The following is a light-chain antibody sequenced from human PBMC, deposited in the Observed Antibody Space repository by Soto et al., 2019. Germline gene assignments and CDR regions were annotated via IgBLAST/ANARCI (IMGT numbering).Light chain of an antibody. CDR3: QIRSNF. Sequence: EIVLTQSPATLSLSPGERATLSCRASQSVSTYLAWYQQKPGQAPRLLIYDASNRATGIPARFSGSGSGTDFTLTISSLEPEDFAVYYCQIRSNFFGGGTKVEIK. V-gene: IGKV3-11*01. CDR2: DAS. CDR1: QSVSTY. J-gene: IGKJ4*01.